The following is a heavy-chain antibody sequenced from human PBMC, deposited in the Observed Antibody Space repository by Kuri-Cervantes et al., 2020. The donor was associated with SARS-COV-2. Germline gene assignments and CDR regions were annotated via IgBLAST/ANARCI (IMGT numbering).Heavy chain of an antibody. V-gene: IGHV3-7*01. J-gene: IGHJ4*02. CDR2: INEDGSEK. Sequence: GGSLRLSCAASGFMFSRYWMSWVRQAPGKGLEWVANINEDGSEKYYVDSVKGRFTIFRDNAKNSLYLQMNSLRADDTAVYYCARDSMTTRDFDYWGQGTLVTVSS. CDR3: ARDSMTTRDFDY. CDR1: GFMFSRYW. D-gene: IGHD4-11*01.